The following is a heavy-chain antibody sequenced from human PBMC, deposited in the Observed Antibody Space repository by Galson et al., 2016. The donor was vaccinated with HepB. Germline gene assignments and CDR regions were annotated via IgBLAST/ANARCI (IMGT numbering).Heavy chain of an antibody. J-gene: IGHJ4*02. CDR2: IIPIFGAA. Sequence: SVKVSCKASGGTFSNYAFSWVRQAPGRGLEWMGGIIPIFGAANYAQKFQGRVTITADKSTSTAYMELSSLRPEDTAVYYCARDNLSYYYDSSGYFDYWGQGTLVTVSS. V-gene: IGHV1-69*06. CDR3: ARDNLSYYYDSSGYFDY. D-gene: IGHD3-22*01. CDR1: GGTFSNYA.